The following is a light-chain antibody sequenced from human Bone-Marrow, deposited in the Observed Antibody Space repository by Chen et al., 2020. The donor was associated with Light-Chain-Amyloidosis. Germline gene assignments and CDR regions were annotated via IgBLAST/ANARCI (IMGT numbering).Light chain of an antibody. CDR2: GAS. J-gene: IGKJ1*01. V-gene: IGKV3-15*01. Sequence: EIVMTQSPATLSVSPGERATLSCRASQSVSSNLAWYQQKPGQAPRLLIYGASTRATGIPARFSGSESGTEVTLTISSLQSEDFAVYYCQQYNNWPPWTFGQGTKVEIK. CDR3: QQYNNWPPWT. CDR1: QSVSSN.